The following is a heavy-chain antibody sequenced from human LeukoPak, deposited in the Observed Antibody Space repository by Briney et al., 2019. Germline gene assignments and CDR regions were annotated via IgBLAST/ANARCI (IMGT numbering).Heavy chain of an antibody. CDR3: TKGTIWLPFDY. Sequence: ETLSLTCTVSGGSISSSTYYWGWIRQPPGKGLEWVSAISGSGGSTYYADSVKGRFTISRDNSKNTLYLQMNSLRAEDTAVYYCTKGTIWLPFDYWGQGTLVTVSS. D-gene: IGHD5-18*01. CDR2: ISGSGGST. V-gene: IGHV3-23*01. CDR1: GGSISSSTYY. J-gene: IGHJ4*02.